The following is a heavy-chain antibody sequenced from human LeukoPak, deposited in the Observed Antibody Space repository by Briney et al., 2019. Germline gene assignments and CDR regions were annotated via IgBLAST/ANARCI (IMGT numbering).Heavy chain of an antibody. CDR3: ARVTILGVHGDFDY. V-gene: IGHV1-3*01. D-gene: IGHD3-10*02. CDR1: GYTFTSYA. J-gene: IGHJ4*02. CDR2: INAGNGNT. Sequence: GASVKVSCKASGYTFTSYAMHWVRQAPGQRLEWMGWINAGNGNTKYSQKFQGRVTITRDTSASTAYMELRSLRSDDTAVYYCARVTILGVHGDFDYWGQGTLVTVSS.